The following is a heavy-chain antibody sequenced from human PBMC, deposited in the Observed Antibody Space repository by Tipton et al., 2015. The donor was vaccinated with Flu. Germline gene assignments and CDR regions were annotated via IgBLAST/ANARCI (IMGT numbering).Heavy chain of an antibody. J-gene: IGHJ4*02. D-gene: IGHD2-15*01. CDR2: IYSSGTST. Sequence: TLSLTCTVSGGSISGYYWSWIRQPPGRGLEWIAYIYSSGTSTNYNPSVESRVTISVDTSKNQFSLKLNSVTATDTAVYYCARDYCSGGICYPDYWGQGTLVTVSS. CDR1: GGSISGYY. V-gene: IGHV4-4*08. CDR3: ARDYCSGGICYPDY.